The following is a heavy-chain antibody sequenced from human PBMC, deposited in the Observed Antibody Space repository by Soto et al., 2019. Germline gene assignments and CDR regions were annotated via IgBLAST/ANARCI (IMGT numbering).Heavy chain of an antibody. V-gene: IGHV4-31*03. D-gene: IGHD3-3*01. Sequence: QVQLQESGPGLVKPSQTLSLTCTVSGGSISSGGYYWSWIRQPPGKGVEWIGYIYYSGSTYYNPSIKSRVTISVDTSKNQSSLKLSSVTAADTAVYYCARTSYDFWSGHVAFDIWGQGKMVTVSS. CDR3: ARTSYDFWSGHVAFDI. J-gene: IGHJ3*02. CDR2: IYYSGST. CDR1: GGSISSGGYY.